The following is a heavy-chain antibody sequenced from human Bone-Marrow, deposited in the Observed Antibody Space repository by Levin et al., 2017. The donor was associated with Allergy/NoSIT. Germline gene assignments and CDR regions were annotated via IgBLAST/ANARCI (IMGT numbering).Heavy chain of an antibody. CDR1: GFNFENSA. V-gene: IGHV3-23*01. D-gene: IGHD3-3*01. J-gene: IGHJ6*02. Sequence: GGSLRLSCTASGFNFENSAMSWLRQAPGKGLEYVSAISQSGAGTWYGDSVKGRFTVSRDNFENTLYLQMNSLTAEDTATYLCAKRLGFWLGYEDADMDVWGQGTAVIVSS. CDR3: AKRLGFWLGYEDADMDV. CDR2: ISQSGAGT.